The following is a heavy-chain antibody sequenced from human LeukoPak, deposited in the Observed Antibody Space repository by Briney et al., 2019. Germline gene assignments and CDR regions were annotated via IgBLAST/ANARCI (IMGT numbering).Heavy chain of an antibody. CDR1: GGSFSGYY. D-gene: IGHD3-22*01. Sequence: RPSETLSLTCAVYGGSFSGYYWSWIRQPPGKGLEWIGEINHSGSTNYNPSLKSRVTISVDTSKNQFSLKLSSVTAADTAVYYCARSESYYYDSSGYLGYWGQGTLVTVSS. V-gene: IGHV4-34*01. CDR2: INHSGST. J-gene: IGHJ4*02. CDR3: ARSESYYYDSSGYLGY.